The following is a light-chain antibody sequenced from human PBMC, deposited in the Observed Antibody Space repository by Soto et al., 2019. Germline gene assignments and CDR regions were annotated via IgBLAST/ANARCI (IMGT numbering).Light chain of an antibody. J-gene: IGLJ1*01. CDR3: SSYTSSSTHV. Sequence: QSALTQPASVSGSAGLSITISCTGSSSDVGAYTFVSWYQQQPDKVPKLMIFDVSRRPSGVSDRFSGSKSGNTASLTISGLQPEDEPDYYCSSYTSSSTHVFGSGTKVTV. CDR1: SSDVGAYTF. V-gene: IGLV2-14*03. CDR2: DVS.